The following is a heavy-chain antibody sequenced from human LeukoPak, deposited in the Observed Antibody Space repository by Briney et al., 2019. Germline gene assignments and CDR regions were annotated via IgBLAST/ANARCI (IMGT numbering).Heavy chain of an antibody. D-gene: IGHD5-24*01. CDR3: ARRIQGMAPYYFDY. V-gene: IGHV3-30*03. J-gene: IGHJ4*02. CDR1: GFTFSSYG. CDR2: ISYDGSNK. Sequence: PGRSLRLSCAASGFTFSSYGMHWVRQAPGKGLEWVAVISYDGSNKYYADSVKGRFTISRDNSKNTLYLQMNSLRAEDTAVYYCARRIQGMAPYYFDYWGQGTLVTVSS.